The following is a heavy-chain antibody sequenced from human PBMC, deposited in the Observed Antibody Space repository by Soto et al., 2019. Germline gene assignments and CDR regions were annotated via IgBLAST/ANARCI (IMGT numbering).Heavy chain of an antibody. J-gene: IGHJ4*02. V-gene: IGHV1-69*02. D-gene: IGHD2-15*01. CDR2: IIPILGIA. CDR1: GGTFSSYT. Sequence: SVKVSCKATGGTFSSYTISWVRQAPGQGLEWMGRIIPILGIANYAQKFQGRVTITADKSTSTAYMELSSLRSEDTAVYYCASSPYCSGGSCYSFIDYWGQGPLVTVSS. CDR3: ASSPYCSGGSCYSFIDY.